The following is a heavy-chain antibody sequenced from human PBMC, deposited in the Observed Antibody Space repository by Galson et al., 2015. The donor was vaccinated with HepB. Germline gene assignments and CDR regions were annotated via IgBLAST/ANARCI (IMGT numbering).Heavy chain of an antibody. D-gene: IGHD6-13*01. CDR2: IYYSGST. V-gene: IGHV4-39*01. J-gene: IGHJ4*02. CDR3: ARPWSSSWYGPFDY. CDR1: GGSISSSSYY. Sequence: SETLSLTCTVSGGSISSSSYYWGWIRQPPGKGLDWIGSIYYSGSTYYNPSLKSRVTISVDTSKNHFSRKLSSVTAADTTVYYCARPWSSSWYGPFDYWGQGTLVTVSS.